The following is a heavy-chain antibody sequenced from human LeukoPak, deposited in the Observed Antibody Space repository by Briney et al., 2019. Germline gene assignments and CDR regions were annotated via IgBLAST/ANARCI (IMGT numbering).Heavy chain of an antibody. V-gene: IGHV3-33*01. D-gene: IGHD2-15*01. CDR3: ARDWCSGGRRFSSFDF. CDR2: IWYDGSNK. Sequence: GGSLRLSCAASGFTFSSYGIHWVRQAPGKGLEWVAVIWYDGSNKYYADSVKGRFTISRDNSKNTLSLQMNSLRAEDTAVYYCARDWCSGGRRFSSFDFWGQGTLVTVSS. J-gene: IGHJ4*02. CDR1: GFTFSSYG.